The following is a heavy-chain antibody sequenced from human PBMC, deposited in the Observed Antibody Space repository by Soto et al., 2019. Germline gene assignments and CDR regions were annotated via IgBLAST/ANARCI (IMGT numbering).Heavy chain of an antibody. J-gene: IGHJ5*02. CDR2: ISTYNGNT. D-gene: IGHD6-19*01. Sequence: ASFTVSCEASSDTFASYDITWVRQSPGQGLEWMGWISTYNGNTKYAQNVQGRVSMTTDTSTSTAYMELRSLKSDDTAVYYCARVTRGSGDWFDPWGQGTLVTVSS. V-gene: IGHV1-18*01. CDR3: ARVTRGSGDWFDP. CDR1: SDTFASYD.